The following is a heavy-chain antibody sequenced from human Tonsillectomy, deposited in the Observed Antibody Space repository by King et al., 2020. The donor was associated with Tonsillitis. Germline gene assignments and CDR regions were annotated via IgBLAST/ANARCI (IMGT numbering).Heavy chain of an antibody. J-gene: IGHJ5*02. CDR1: GFTVSSNY. Sequence: VQLVESGGGLVQPGGSLRLSCAASGFTVSSNYMSWVRQAPGKGLEWVSVIYSGGSTYYADSVKGRFTISRHNSKNTLYLQMNSLRAEDTAVYYCARTGYCSSTSCPFPWFDPWVQGTLVTVSS. CDR3: ARTGYCSSTSCPFPWFDP. V-gene: IGHV3-53*04. D-gene: IGHD2-2*01. CDR2: IYSGGST.